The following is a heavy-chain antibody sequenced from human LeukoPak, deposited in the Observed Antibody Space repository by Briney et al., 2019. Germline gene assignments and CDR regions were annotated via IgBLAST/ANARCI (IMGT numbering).Heavy chain of an antibody. J-gene: IGHJ4*02. CDR3: ARERLGPYGSGSYLDY. D-gene: IGHD3-10*01. CDR2: ISSSGSTI. CDR1: GFTFSDYY. Sequence: GGSLRLSCAASGFTFSDYYMSWIRQAPGKGLEWVSYISSSGSTIYYADSVKGRFTISRDKAKNSLYLQMNSLRAEDTAVYYCARERLGPYGSGSYLDYWGQGTLVTVSS. V-gene: IGHV3-11*01.